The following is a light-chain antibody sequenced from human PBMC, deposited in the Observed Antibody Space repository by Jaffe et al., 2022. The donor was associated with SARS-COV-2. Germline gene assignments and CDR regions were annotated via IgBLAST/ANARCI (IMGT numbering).Light chain of an antibody. CDR2: GNN. CDR1: SSNIGAHYD. CDR3: QSYDSSLSGFV. V-gene: IGLV1-40*01. Sequence: QSVLTQPPSVSGAPGQRVTISCTGSSSNIGAHYDVHWYQQLPGTAPKLLISGNNNRPSGVPDRFSGSKSGTSASLAITGLQAEDEADYYCQSYDSSLSGFVFGTGTKVTVL. J-gene: IGLJ1*01.